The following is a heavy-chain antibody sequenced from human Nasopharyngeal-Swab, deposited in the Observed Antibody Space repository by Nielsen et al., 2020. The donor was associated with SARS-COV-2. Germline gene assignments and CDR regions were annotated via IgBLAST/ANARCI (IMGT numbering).Heavy chain of an antibody. CDR2: IYYSGST. Sequence: SETLSLTCTVSGGSISSYYWSWIRQPPGKGLEWIGYIYYSGSTYYNPSLKSRVTISIDTSKNQFSLNLSSVTAADTAVYYCARGLDHFYYDMDVWGQGTTVTVSS. CDR1: GGSISSYY. J-gene: IGHJ6*02. V-gene: IGHV4-59*12. CDR3: ARGLDHFYYDMDV.